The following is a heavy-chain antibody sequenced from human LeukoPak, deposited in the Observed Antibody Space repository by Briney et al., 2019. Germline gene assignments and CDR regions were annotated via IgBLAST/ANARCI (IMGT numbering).Heavy chain of an antibody. CDR1: GGTFSSYA. D-gene: IGHD6-6*01. J-gene: IGHJ5*02. Sequence: SVKVSCKASGGTFSSYAISWVRQAPGQGLEWMGGIIPIFGTANYAQKFQGRVTITADESTSTAYMELSSLRSEDTAVYYCARGPGIAARPDWFDPWSQGTLVTVSS. CDR3: ARGPGIAARPDWFDP. CDR2: IIPIFGTA. V-gene: IGHV1-69*13.